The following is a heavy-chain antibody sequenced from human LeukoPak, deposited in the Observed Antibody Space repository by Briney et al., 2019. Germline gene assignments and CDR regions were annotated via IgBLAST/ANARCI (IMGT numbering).Heavy chain of an antibody. CDR3: TGTIRGANFYGMNV. CDR1: GFMFSDSP. CDR2: IRSKSNNYAT. D-gene: IGHD3-10*01. J-gene: IGHJ6*02. V-gene: IGHV3-73*01. Sequence: GGSLILSCAASGFMFSDSPMHWVRQAPGKGLQWVARIRSKSNNYATVYGASVKGRFTISRDDSKNMLYLQMNSLKAEDTAVYYCTGTIRGANFYGMNVWGQGTTVTVSS.